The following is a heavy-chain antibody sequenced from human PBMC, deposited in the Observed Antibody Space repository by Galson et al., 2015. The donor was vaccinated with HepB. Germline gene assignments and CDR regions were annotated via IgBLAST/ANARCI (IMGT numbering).Heavy chain of an antibody. Sequence: QSGAEVKKPGESLRISCKGSGYSFTSYWISWVRQMPGKGLEWMGRIDPSDSYTNYSPSFQGHVTISADKSISTAYLQWSSLKASDTAMYYCARTTRIAAAGTNYYYGMDVWGQGTTVTVSS. CDR1: GYSFTSYW. D-gene: IGHD6-13*01. V-gene: IGHV5-10-1*01. CDR2: IDPSDSYT. CDR3: ARTTRIAAAGTNYYYGMDV. J-gene: IGHJ6*02.